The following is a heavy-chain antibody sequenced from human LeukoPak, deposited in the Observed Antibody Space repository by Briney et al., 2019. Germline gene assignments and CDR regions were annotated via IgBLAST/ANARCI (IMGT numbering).Heavy chain of an antibody. Sequence: ASVKVSCKASGGTFSSYAISWVRQAPGQGLEWMGWISAYNGNTNYAQKLQGRVTMTTDTSTSTAYMELRSLRSDDTAVYYCARSGANYYYYGMDVWGQGTTVTVSS. CDR2: ISAYNGNT. J-gene: IGHJ6*02. CDR1: GGTFSSYA. D-gene: IGHD3-10*01. CDR3: ARSGANYYYYGMDV. V-gene: IGHV1-18*01.